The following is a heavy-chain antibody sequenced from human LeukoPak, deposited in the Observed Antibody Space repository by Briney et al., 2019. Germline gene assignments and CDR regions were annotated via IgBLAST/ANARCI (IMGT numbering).Heavy chain of an antibody. J-gene: IGHJ3*02. V-gene: IGHV3-30-3*01. D-gene: IGHD3-22*01. CDR1: GFTFSSYA. CDR3: ASEFPLNYYDSRALGAFDI. CDR2: ISYDGSNK. Sequence: AGGSLRLSCAASGFTFSSYAMHWVRQAPGKGLEWVAVISYDGSNKYYADSVKGRFTISRDNSKYTLYLQMTSLRAEDTAVYYCASEFPLNYYDSRALGAFDIWGQGTMVTVSS.